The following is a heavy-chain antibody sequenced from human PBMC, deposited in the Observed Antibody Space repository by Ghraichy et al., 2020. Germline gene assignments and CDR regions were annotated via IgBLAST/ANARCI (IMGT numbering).Heavy chain of an antibody. D-gene: IGHD3-22*01. CDR1: GASISSHY. Sequence: SQTLSLTCSVSGASISSHYWTWIRQPPGKGLEWIAYIYLGGSINYNPSLKSRVTISVDTSKNQFSLRLSSVTAADTAVYYCARFYYDNSALNIDYWGQGTLVTVSS. J-gene: IGHJ4*02. V-gene: IGHV4-59*08. CDR2: IYLGGSI. CDR3: ARFYYDNSALNIDY.